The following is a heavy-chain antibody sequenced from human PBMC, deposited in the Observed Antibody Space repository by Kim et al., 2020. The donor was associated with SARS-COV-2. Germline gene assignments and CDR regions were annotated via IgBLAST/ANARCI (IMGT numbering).Heavy chain of an antibody. Sequence: GGSLRLSCDASGFTFMNYVMTWVRQAPGKGLEWVAAISGSGGSTDYVDSVKGRFTISRDTSKEIVYLQMSSLRAEDTAVYFCAKSVGEYYYYYGLDVWGQGTTVIVSS. CDR3: AKSVGEYYYYYGLDV. D-gene: IGHD3-10*01. V-gene: IGHV3-23*01. CDR2: ISGSGGST. CDR1: GFTFMNYV. J-gene: IGHJ6*02.